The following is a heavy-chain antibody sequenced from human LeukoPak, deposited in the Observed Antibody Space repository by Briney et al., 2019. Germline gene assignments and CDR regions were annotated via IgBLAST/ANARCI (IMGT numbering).Heavy chain of an antibody. CDR2: TYYRSKWYN. D-gene: IGHD6-19*01. V-gene: IGHV6-1*01. J-gene: IGHJ4*02. CDR1: GDSVSSNSAA. CDR3: ARDPTPGIAVAGTALRGPVFDY. Sequence: SQTLSLTCAISGDSVSSNSAAWNWIRQSPSRGLEWLGRTYYRSKWYNDYAVSVKSRITINPDTSKNQFSLQLNSVTPEDTAVYYCARDPTPGIAVAGTALRGPVFDYWGQGTLVTVSS.